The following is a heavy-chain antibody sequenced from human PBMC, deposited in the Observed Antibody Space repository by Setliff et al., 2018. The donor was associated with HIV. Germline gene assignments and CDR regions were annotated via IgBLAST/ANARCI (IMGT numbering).Heavy chain of an antibody. CDR3: SRGPPFDR. Sequence: SETLSLTCAVSGYSLSSDYYWGWIRQPPGKGLEWIASIYHSGSTYYNPSLKSRVTISVDTSENQFSLKVTSVTAADTATYYCSRGPPFDRWGRGTLVTVSS. CDR2: IYHSGST. J-gene: IGHJ2*01. V-gene: IGHV4-38-2*01. CDR1: GYSLSSDYY.